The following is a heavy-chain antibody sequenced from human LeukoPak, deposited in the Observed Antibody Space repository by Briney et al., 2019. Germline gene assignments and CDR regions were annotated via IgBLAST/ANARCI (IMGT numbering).Heavy chain of an antibody. D-gene: IGHD1-26*01. CDR1: GFTFSSYA. CDR2: ISYDGSNK. Sequence: GGSLRLSCAASGFTFSSYAMHWVRQAPGKGLEWVAVISYDGSNKYYADSVKGRFTISRDNSKNTLYLQMNSLRAEDTAVYYCARDQYSGSPYFDYWGQGTLVTVSS. CDR3: ARDQYSGSPYFDY. V-gene: IGHV3-30-3*01. J-gene: IGHJ4*02.